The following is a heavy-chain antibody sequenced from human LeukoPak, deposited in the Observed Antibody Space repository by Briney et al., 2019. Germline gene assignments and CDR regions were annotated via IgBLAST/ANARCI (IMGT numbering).Heavy chain of an antibody. CDR3: ARVFYVHPGYSYGYVGWFDP. J-gene: IGHJ5*02. Sequence: GASVKVSCKASGYTFTSYGISSVRQAPGQGLEWMGWISAYNGNTNYAQKLQGRVTMTTDTSTSTAYMELRSLRSDDTAVYYCARVFYVHPGYSYGYVGWFDPWGQGTLVTVSS. D-gene: IGHD5-18*01. V-gene: IGHV1-18*01. CDR1: GYTFTSYG. CDR2: ISAYNGNT.